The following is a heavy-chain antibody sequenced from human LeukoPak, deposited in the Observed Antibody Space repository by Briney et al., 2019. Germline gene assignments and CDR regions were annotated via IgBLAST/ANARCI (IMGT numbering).Heavy chain of an antibody. CDR2: IYYSGSA. J-gene: IGHJ4*02. CDR1: GGSISTYY. D-gene: IGHD1-26*01. V-gene: IGHV4-59*01. CDR3: ARGLYSGSYYDY. Sequence: SETLSLTCTVSGGSISTYYWSWIRQPPGKGLEWIGYIYYSGSANYNPSLKSRVTISLDTSKNHFSLKLSSVTAADTAVYYCARGLYSGSYYDYWGQGTLVTVSS.